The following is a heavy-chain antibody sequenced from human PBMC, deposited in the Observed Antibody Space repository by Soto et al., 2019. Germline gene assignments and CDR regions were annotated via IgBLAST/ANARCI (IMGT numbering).Heavy chain of an antibody. CDR1: GLSVSSSD. CDR2: LYDVDGS. CDR3: ATWHEREHAFDV. D-gene: IGHD1-1*01. J-gene: IGHJ3*01. V-gene: IGHV3-53*02. Sequence: EVHLVETGGGLIQPGGSLRLSCAASGLSVSSSDMSWVRQASGKGLEWVSALYDVDGSFYADSVTGRFTTSSDSSKTTVYLQMNDLRPDDTAVYYCATWHEREHAFDVWGQGTTVTISS.